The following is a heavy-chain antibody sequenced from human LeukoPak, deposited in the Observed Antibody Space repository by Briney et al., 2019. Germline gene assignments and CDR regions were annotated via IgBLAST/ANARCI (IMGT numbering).Heavy chain of an antibody. V-gene: IGHV4-30-2*01. CDR1: GGSISSGGYS. J-gene: IGHJ5*02. CDR3: ARGDYYDGWFDP. CDR2: IYHSGST. Sequence: SKTLSLTCAVSGGSISSGGYSWSWIRQPPGKGLEWIGYIYHSGSTYYNPSLKSRVTISVDRSKNQFSLKLSSVTAADTAVYYCARGDYYDGWFDPWGQGTLVTVSS. D-gene: IGHD3-22*01.